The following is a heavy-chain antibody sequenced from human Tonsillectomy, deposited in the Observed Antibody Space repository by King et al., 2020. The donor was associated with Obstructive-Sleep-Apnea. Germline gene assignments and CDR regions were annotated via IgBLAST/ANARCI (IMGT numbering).Heavy chain of an antibody. CDR3: ARDHLHYSDSSGPLNVFDI. CDR2: IRYDGINT. J-gene: IGHJ3*02. D-gene: IGHD3-22*01. Sequence: HVQLVESGGGVVQPGRSLRLSCVTSGFTFRSFGMHWVRQAPGKGLEWVAFIRYDGINTYYADSVKGRFTISRDNSKNTLFLQMSTLRTEDTAVFYCARDHLHYSDSSGPLNVFDIWGQGTMVTVSS. V-gene: IGHV3-30*02. CDR1: GFTFRSFG.